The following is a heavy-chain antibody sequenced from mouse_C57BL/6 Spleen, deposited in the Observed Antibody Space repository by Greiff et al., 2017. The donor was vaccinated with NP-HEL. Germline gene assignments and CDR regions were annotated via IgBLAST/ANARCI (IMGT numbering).Heavy chain of an antibody. D-gene: IGHD2-3*01. V-gene: IGHV5-4*01. CDR1: GFTFSSYA. CDR2: ISDGGSYT. J-gene: IGHJ3*01. CDR3: ARDGDDGYSSWFAY. Sequence: EVKVEESGGGLVKPGGSLKLSCAASGFTFSSYAMSWVRQTPEKRLEWVATISDGGSYTYYPDNVKGRFTISRDNAKNNLYLQMSHLKSEDTAMYYCARDGDDGYSSWFAYWGQGTLVTVSA.